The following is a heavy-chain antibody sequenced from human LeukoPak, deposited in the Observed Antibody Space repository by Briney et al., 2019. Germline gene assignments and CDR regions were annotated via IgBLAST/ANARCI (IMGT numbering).Heavy chain of an antibody. CDR1: GYTFTAYY. Sequence: ASVKVSCKASGYTFTAYYVHWVRQAPGQGLEWMGWITPHSGGTKYAQKFQGRVTMTRDTSISTTYMELSGLRSDDTAVYYCAFRGYSTSSPYYMDVWGKGTTVTVSS. V-gene: IGHV1-2*02. D-gene: IGHD6-6*01. CDR2: ITPHSGGT. J-gene: IGHJ6*03. CDR3: AFRGYSTSSPYYMDV.